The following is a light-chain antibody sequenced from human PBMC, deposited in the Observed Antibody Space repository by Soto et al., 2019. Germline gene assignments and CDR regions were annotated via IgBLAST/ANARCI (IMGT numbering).Light chain of an antibody. J-gene: IGKJ2*01. V-gene: IGKV3-20*01. CDR1: QTVPSNY. Sequence: EIVLTQSPGTLSLSPGERATLSCRASQTVPSNYLAWFQQKPGQAPRVLIYYTSSRTTGVPDRFSGSGSGTDFTLTISLLEPEDFAVYYCQQSGSSPFTFGQGTKLEIK. CDR3: QQSGSSPFT. CDR2: YTS.